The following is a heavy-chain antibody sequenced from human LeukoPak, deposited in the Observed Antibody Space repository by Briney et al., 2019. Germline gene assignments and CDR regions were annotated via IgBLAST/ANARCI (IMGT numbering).Heavy chain of an antibody. V-gene: IGHV4-39*01. CDR3: ASYCGGDCYTPADY. D-gene: IGHD2-21*01. CDR1: GGSISSSSYY. J-gene: IGHJ4*02. Sequence: SETLSLTCTVSGGSISSSSYYWGWIRQPPGKGLEWIGSIYYSGSTYYNPSLKSRVTISVDTSKNQFSLKLSSVTAADTAVYYCASYCGGDCYTPADYWGKGTLVTVSS. CDR2: IYYSGST.